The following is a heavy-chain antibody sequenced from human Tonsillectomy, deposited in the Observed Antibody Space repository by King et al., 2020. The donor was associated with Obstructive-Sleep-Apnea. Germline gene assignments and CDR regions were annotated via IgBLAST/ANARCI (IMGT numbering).Heavy chain of an antibody. CDR2: ISSSSSTI. V-gene: IGHV3-48*04. CDR3: AREDTIDFWSGYSPTFDY. CDR1: GFTFSSYS. D-gene: IGHD3-3*01. J-gene: IGHJ4*02. Sequence: QLVQSGGVLVQPGGSLRLSCAGSGFTFSSYSMNWVRQAPGKGLEWGSYISSSSSTIYYADSVKGRFTISRDNAKNSLYLQMNSLRAEDTAVYFCAREDTIDFWSGYSPTFDYWGQGTLVTVSS.